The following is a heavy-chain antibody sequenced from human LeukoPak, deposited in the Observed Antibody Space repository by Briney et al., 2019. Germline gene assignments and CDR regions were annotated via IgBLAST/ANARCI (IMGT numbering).Heavy chain of an antibody. J-gene: IGHJ3*02. V-gene: IGHV1-69*13. CDR3: ARPSRNANIVVVPAALDAFDI. CDR1: GGTFSSYA. Sequence: ASVKVSCKASGGTFSSYAISWVRQAPGQGLEWMGGIIPIFGTANYAQKFQGRVTITADESTSTAYMELSSLRSEDTAVYYCARPSRNANIVVVPAALDAFDIWGQGTMVTVSS. CDR2: IIPIFGTA. D-gene: IGHD2-2*01.